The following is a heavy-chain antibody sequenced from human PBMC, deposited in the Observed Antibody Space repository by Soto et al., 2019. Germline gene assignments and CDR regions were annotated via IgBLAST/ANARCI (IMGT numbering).Heavy chain of an antibody. CDR2: IIPIFGTA. V-gene: IGHV1-69*01. CDR1: GGTLSSYA. J-gene: IGHJ3*02. CDR3: ASRQGQGAFDI. Sequence: QVQLVQSGAEVKKPGSSVKVSCKASGGTLSSYAISWVRQAPGQGLEWMGGIIPIFGTANYAQKFQGRVTINAEESTSTAYMELSSLRSEETAVYYCASRQGQGAFDIWGQGTMVTVSS.